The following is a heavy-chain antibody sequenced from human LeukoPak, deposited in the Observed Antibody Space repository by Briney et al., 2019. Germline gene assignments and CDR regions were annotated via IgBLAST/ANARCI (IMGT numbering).Heavy chain of an antibody. CDR2: ISGSGGST. J-gene: IGHJ4*02. CDR1: GFTFSTYA. V-gene: IGHV3-23*01. D-gene: IGHD3-3*01. Sequence: PGGSLRLSCAASGFTFSTYAMSWVRQAPGEGLEWVSSISGSGGSTYYADSVKGRFTISRDNSKNTLYLQMNSLRAEDTAVYYCVGSHDFWSGSGYWGQGTLVTVSS. CDR3: VGSHDFWSGSGY.